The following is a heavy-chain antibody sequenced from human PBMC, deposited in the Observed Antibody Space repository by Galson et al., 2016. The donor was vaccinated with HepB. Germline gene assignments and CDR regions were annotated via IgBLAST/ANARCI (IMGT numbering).Heavy chain of an antibody. CDR3: TRDSDWWRTNQYFVDY. J-gene: IGHJ4*02. D-gene: IGHD2-15*01. CDR2: ISSSGSTI. V-gene: IGHV3-48*02. CDR1: GFTFSTYS. Sequence: SLRLSCAVSGFTFSTYSMNWVRQAPGKGLEWVSYISSSGSTIYYADSVKGRFTISRDNAKNSLFLQMNSLRDEDTAIYYCTRDSDWWRTNQYFVDYWGQGALVTVSS.